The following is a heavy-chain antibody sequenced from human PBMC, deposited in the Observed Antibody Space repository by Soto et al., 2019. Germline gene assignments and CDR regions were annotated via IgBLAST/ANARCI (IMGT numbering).Heavy chain of an antibody. Sequence: QVQLVQSGAEVKETGASVKVSCKASGYTFTSLDINWVRQATGKGLEWMGWMNTNNGATGYAEKFQGRVTMTRDTAISTVYMELSSLRSDDTAVYYCARGVNAGFDYWGQGTLVTVSS. CDR2: MNTNNGAT. D-gene: IGHD2-8*01. CDR3: ARGVNAGFDY. V-gene: IGHV1-8*01. CDR1: GYTFTSLD. J-gene: IGHJ4*02.